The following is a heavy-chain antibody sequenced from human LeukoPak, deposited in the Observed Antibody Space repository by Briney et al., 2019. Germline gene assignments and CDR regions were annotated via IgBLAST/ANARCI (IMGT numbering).Heavy chain of an antibody. CDR3: AGGSSGYYFPFGY. CDR2: ISSSSSYI. CDR1: GFTFSSYS. Sequence: GGSLRLSCAASGFTFSSYSMNWVRQAPGKGLEWVSSISSSSSYIYYADSVEGRFTISRDNAKNSLYLQMNSLRAEDTAVYYCAGGSSGYYFPFGYWGQGTLVTVSS. V-gene: IGHV3-21*01. D-gene: IGHD3-22*01. J-gene: IGHJ4*02.